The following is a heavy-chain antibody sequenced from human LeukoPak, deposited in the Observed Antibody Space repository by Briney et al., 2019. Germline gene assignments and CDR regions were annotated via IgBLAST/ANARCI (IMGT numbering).Heavy chain of an antibody. Sequence: GGSLRLSCAASGFTFSSYGMHWVRQAPGKGLEWVAVIWYDGSNKYYADSVKGRFTISRDNSKNPLYLQMNSLRAEDTAVYYCAKDRGMATIYYFDYWGQGTLVTVSS. J-gene: IGHJ4*02. CDR1: GFTFSSYG. CDR2: IWYDGSNK. CDR3: AKDRGMATIYYFDY. V-gene: IGHV3-33*06. D-gene: IGHD5-24*01.